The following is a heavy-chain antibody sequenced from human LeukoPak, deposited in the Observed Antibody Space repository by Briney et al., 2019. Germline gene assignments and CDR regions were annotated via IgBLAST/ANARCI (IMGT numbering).Heavy chain of an antibody. CDR1: GGSFSGYY. Sequence: RSSETLSLTCAVYGGSFSGYYWSWIRQPPGKGLEWIGEINHSGSTNYNPSLKSRVTISVDTSKNQFSLKLSSVTAADTAVYYCTKGTHGDYWGQGTLVTVSS. CDR3: TKGTHGDY. CDR2: INHSGST. J-gene: IGHJ4*02. V-gene: IGHV4-34*01.